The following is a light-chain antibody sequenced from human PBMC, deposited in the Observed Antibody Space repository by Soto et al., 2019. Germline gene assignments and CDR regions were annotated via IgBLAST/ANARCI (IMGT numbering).Light chain of an antibody. CDR3: QQYTGYSEFT. V-gene: IGKV1-5*03. J-gene: IGKJ3*01. CDR1: QSVSSW. Sequence: QMTQSPSTLSASVGDTGIITCRASQSVSSWLAWYQQKPGRAPKLLIYKASTLDSGVPSRFSGSGSGTEFTLTISNLQPDDFATYYCQQYTGYSEFTFGPGTTVDIK. CDR2: KAS.